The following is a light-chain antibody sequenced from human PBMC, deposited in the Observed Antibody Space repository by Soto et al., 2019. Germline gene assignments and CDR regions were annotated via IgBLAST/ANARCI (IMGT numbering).Light chain of an antibody. Sequence: QPVLPQPPSASGTPGQRVNISCSGSSSNIGSNYVYWYRQFPGTAPKLLIQRNNQRPSGVPARFSGSKSGTSASLAISGLRSEDEADYYCGGWDDSLSGPVFGGGTQLTVL. J-gene: IGLJ2*01. V-gene: IGLV1-47*01. CDR3: GGWDDSLSGPV. CDR2: RNN. CDR1: SSNIGSNY.